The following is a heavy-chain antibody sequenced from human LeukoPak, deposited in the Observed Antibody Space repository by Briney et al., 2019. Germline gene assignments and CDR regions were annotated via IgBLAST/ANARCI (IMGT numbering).Heavy chain of an antibody. J-gene: IGHJ4*02. CDR1: GGSISSSSYY. CDR2: IYYSGST. Sequence: SETLSLTYTVSGGSISSSSYYWGWIRQPPGKGLEWIGSIYYSGSTYYNPSLKSRVTISVDTSKNQFSLKLSSVTAADTAVYYCASRHDYGDYWGQGTLVTVSS. CDR3: ASRHDYGDY. V-gene: IGHV4-39*01.